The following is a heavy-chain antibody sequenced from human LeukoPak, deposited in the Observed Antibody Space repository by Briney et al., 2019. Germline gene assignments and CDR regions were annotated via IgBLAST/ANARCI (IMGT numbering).Heavy chain of an antibody. D-gene: IGHD2-2*01. CDR3: ARLGRPFVVVPAASRGTTKPDLRGRDY. Sequence: ASVKVSCKASGYTFTSYYMHWVRQAPGQGLEWMGIINPSGGSTSYAQKFQGRVTMTRDTSTSTVYMELRSLRSEDTAVYYCARLGRPFVVVPAASRGTTKPDLRGRDYWGQGTLVTVSS. CDR1: GYTFTSYY. CDR2: INPSGGST. V-gene: IGHV1-46*01. J-gene: IGHJ4*02.